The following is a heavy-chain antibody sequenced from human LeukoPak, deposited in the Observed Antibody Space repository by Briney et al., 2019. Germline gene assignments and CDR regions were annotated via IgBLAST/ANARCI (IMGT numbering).Heavy chain of an antibody. CDR3: ARDHSNLNYYDSYLDY. D-gene: IGHD3-22*01. V-gene: IGHV3-21*01. J-gene: IGHJ4*02. CDR2: ISSSSSYI. CDR1: GFTFSSYS. Sequence: GGSLRLSCAASGFTFSSYSMNWVRQAPGKGLEWVSSISSSSSYIYYADSVKGRFTISRDNAKNSLYLQMNSLRAEDTAVYYCARDHSNLNYYDSYLDYWGQGTLVTVSS.